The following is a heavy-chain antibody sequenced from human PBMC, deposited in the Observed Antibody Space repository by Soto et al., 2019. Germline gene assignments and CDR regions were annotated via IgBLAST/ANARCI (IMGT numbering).Heavy chain of an antibody. V-gene: IGHV1-69*13. D-gene: IGHD3-22*01. Sequence: ASVEGCWKASGGAFSSHAISWVREAPGQGLEWMGGIIPIFGTANYAQKFQGRVTITAYESTSTAYMELSSLRSEDTAVYYCARDSPYYDSSGYYPYYYGMDVWGQGTTVTVSS. J-gene: IGHJ6*01. CDR1: GGAFSSHA. CDR3: ARDSPYYDSSGYYPYYYGMDV. CDR2: IIPIFGTA.